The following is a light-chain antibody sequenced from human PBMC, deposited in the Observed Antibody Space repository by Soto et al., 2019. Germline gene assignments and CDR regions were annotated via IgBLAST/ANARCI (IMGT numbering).Light chain of an antibody. V-gene: IGKV3-11*01. CDR1: QNISSY. CDR2: DVS. CDR3: QQRSNWPRT. Sequence: EIVLTQSPATLSLSPGNRAALSCRASQNISSYLIWYQQKPGQSPRVLIYDVSNRATGIPTRFSGSGSGTDFTLTISSLEPEDFAVYYCQQRSNWPRTVGQGTKVDIK. J-gene: IGKJ1*01.